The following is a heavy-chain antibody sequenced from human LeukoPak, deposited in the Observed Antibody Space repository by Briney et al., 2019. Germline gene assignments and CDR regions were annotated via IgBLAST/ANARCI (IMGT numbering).Heavy chain of an antibody. CDR3: ASTGRGDLYFDY. CDR2: IYSGGST. D-gene: IGHD3-10*01. Sequence: GGSLRLSCAASGFTVSSNYMSWVRQAPGKGLEWVSVIYSGGSTYYADSVKGRFTISRDNSKNTLYLQMNSLRAEDTAVYYCASTGRGDLYFDYGGQGTLVTVSS. CDR1: GFTVSSNY. J-gene: IGHJ4*02. V-gene: IGHV3-53*01.